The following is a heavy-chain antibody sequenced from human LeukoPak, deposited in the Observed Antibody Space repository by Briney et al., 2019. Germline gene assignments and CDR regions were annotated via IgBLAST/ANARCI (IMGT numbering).Heavy chain of an antibody. J-gene: IGHJ6*02. V-gene: IGHV4-4*02. Sequence: NPSETLSLTCAVSGGSISSRNWWSWVRQPPGKGLEWIGEIYHSGSINYNPSLKSRVTISVDKSKNQLSLRLTSVTAADTAVYYYARDNGAIRAYYYHGMDVWGQGTTVTVSS. D-gene: IGHD2-8*01. CDR1: GGSISSRNW. CDR3: ARDNGAIRAYYYHGMDV. CDR2: IYHSGSI.